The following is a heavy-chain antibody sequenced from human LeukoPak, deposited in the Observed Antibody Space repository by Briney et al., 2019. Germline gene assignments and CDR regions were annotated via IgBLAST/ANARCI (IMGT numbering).Heavy chain of an antibody. Sequence: GGSLRLSCAASGFTVTDNYMSWVRQAPGKGLEWVSIIYSGGSTYYADSVKGRFTISRDNSKNTLYLQMNSLRAEDTAVYYCARDPGYNYGYDYWGQGTLVTVSS. CDR1: GFTVTDNY. V-gene: IGHV3-53*01. CDR2: IYSGGST. J-gene: IGHJ4*02. CDR3: ARDPGYNYGYDY. D-gene: IGHD5-18*01.